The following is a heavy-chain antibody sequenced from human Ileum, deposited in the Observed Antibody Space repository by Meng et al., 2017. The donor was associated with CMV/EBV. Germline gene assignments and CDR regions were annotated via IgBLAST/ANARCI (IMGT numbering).Heavy chain of an antibody. D-gene: IGHD2-2*03. J-gene: IGHJ4*02. V-gene: IGHV3-9*01. CDR2: INWNSGDI. CDR1: GFTFSTYT. Sequence: GGSLRLSCAASGFTFSTYTMTWVRQAPGKGLEWVSGINWNSGDIGYADSVKGRFTISRDNAKNSLYLQMNSLRDEDTALYYCAKDIRGYWYSLEYWGQGTLVTVSS. CDR3: AKDIRGYWYSLEY.